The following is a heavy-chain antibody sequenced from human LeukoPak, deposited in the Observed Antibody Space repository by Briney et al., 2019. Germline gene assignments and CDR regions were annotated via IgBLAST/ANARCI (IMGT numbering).Heavy chain of an antibody. Sequence: ASVTASCLASGYTFTRYAMDWVRPAPGRGREWVGWINTNTGNPTYAQGFTGRFVFSLDTSVSTAYLQISSLKAEDTAVYCCARGVTSYSGSCDYWGQGTLVTVSS. CDR1: GYTFTRYA. D-gene: IGHD1-26*01. J-gene: IGHJ4*02. CDR3: ARGVTSYSGSCDY. V-gene: IGHV7-4-1*02. CDR2: INTNTGNP.